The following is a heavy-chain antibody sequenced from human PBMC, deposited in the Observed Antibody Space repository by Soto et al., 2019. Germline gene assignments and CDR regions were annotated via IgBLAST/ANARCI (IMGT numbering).Heavy chain of an antibody. Sequence: EVQLLESGGGLVQPGGSLRLSCAASGFTFSSYAMSWVRQAPGKGLEWVSAISGSGGSTYYADSVKGRFTISRDNSKNSLYLRMNSLRGEDTAVYYCAKYLWDIVVVVAATLFDYWGQGTLVTVSS. V-gene: IGHV3-23*01. D-gene: IGHD2-15*01. CDR1: GFTFSSYA. J-gene: IGHJ4*02. CDR2: ISGSGGST. CDR3: AKYLWDIVVVVAATLFDY.